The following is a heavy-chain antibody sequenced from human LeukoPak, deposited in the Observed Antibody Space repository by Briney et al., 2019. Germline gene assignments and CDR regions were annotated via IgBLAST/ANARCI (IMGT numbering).Heavy chain of an antibody. D-gene: IGHD6-19*01. CDR3: ARHVRKRGIAVAGTPGWFDP. V-gene: IGHV4-34*01. CDR1: GASFSGYY. J-gene: IGHJ5*02. Sequence: SETLSLTCAVYGASFSGYYWTWIRQPPGKGLEWIGEINHSGSTNYNPSLKSRISISVDTSKNQFSLKLSSVTDADTAVYFCARHVRKRGIAVAGTPGWFDPWGQGTLVFVSS. CDR2: INHSGST.